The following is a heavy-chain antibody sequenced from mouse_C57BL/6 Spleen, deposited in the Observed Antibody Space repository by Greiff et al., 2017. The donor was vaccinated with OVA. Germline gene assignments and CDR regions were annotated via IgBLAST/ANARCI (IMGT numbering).Heavy chain of an antibody. Sequence: VQLKESGPELVKPGDSVKISCKASGYSFTGYFMNWVMQSHGKSLEWIGRINPYNGDTFYNQKFKGKATLTVDKSSSTAHMELRSLTSEDSAVYHCAYDYDRAWFAYWGQGTLVTVSA. V-gene: IGHV1-20*01. CDR3: AYDYDRAWFAY. D-gene: IGHD2-4*01. J-gene: IGHJ3*01. CDR2: INPYNGDT. CDR1: GYSFTGYF.